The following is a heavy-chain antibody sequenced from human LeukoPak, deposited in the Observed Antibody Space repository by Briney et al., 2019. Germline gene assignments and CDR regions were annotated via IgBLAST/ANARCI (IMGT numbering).Heavy chain of an antibody. D-gene: IGHD2-2*01. CDR3: ARAGGYCSSTSCYYPYYYYYYYMDV. Sequence: ASVKVSCKASGYTFTSYGISWVRQAPGQGLEWMGWISAYNGNTNYAQKLQGRVTITTDESTSTAYMELSSLRSEDTAVYYCARAGGYCSSTSCYYPYYYYYYYMDVWGKGTTVTVSS. CDR1: GYTFTSYG. CDR2: ISAYNGNT. V-gene: IGHV1-18*01. J-gene: IGHJ6*03.